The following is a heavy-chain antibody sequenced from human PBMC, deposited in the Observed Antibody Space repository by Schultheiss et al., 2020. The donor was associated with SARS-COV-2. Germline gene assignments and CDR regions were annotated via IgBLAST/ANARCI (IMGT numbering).Heavy chain of an antibody. CDR2: IYHSGST. J-gene: IGHJ4*02. D-gene: IGHD2-15*01. CDR1: GGSISSGGYS. V-gene: IGHV4-30-2*01. Sequence: SETLSLTCAVSGGSISSGGYSWSWIRQPPGKGLEWIGYIYHSGSTYYNPSLKSRVTISVDRSKNQFSLKLSSVTAADTAVYYCARGLVVVRNFDYWGQGTLVTVSS. CDR3: ARGLVVVRNFDY.